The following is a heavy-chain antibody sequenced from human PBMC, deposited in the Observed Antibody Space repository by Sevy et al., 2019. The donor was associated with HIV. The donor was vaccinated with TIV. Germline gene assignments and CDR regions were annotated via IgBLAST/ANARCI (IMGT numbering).Heavy chain of an antibody. J-gene: IGHJ4*02. Sequence: GGTLRLSCAASGFTFSDYYMSWIRQAPGKGLEWVSYISSSGSTIYYADSVKGRFTISRDNAKNSLYLQMNSLRAEDTAVYYCASSYDSSGYLPYFDYWGQGTLVTVSS. CDR2: ISSSGSTI. V-gene: IGHV3-11*01. CDR3: ASSYDSSGYLPYFDY. CDR1: GFTFSDYY. D-gene: IGHD3-22*01.